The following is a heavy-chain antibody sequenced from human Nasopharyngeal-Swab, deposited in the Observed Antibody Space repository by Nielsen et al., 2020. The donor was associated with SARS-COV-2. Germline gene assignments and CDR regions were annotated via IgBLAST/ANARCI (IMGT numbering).Heavy chain of an antibody. D-gene: IGHD2-2*01. V-gene: IGHV5-51*01. CDR2: IYPDDSDT. Sequence: KVSCKGSGYSFTSYWIGWVRQMPEKGLEWMGIIYPDDSDTRYSPSFQGQVTISADKSISTAYLQWSSLKASDTAMYYCARRDCSSTSCYAGSEYYFDYWGQGTLVTVSS. CDR1: GYSFTSYW. J-gene: IGHJ4*02. CDR3: ARRDCSSTSCYAGSEYYFDY.